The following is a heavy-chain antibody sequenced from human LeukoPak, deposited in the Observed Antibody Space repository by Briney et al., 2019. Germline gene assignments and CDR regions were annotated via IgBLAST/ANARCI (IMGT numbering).Heavy chain of an antibody. J-gene: IGHJ4*02. CDR1: GYTFTGYY. CDR2: INPNSGGT. V-gene: IGHV1-2*02. Sequence: GASVKVSCKASGYTFTGYYMHWVRQAPGQGLEWMGWINPNSGGTNYAQKFQGRVTMTRDTSISTAYMELSRLRSDDTAVYYCARDIIFGSSWYGYWGQGTLVTVSS. D-gene: IGHD6-13*01. CDR3: ARDIIFGSSWYGY.